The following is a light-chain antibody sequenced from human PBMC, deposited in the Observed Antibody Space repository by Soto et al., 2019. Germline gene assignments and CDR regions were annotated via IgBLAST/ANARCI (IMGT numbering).Light chain of an antibody. J-gene: IGKJ1*01. Sequence: IVLTQSPGTLSLSPGERATLSCRASQSVSSSYLAWYQQKPGQAPRLLIYGASSRATGIPDRFSGSGSGTDFTLTISRLEPEDFAVYYCQQYCSSPEWTFGQGSKADVK. CDR3: QQYCSSPEWT. CDR2: GAS. V-gene: IGKV3-20*01. CDR1: QSVSSSY.